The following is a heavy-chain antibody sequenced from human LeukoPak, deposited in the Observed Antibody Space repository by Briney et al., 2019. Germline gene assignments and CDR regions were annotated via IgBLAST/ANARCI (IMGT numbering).Heavy chain of an antibody. Sequence: GASVKVSCKASGYTFTSYYMHWVRQAPGQGLEWMGIINPSGGSTSYAQKFQGRVTMTRDMSTSTAYMELSRLRSDDTAVYYCARVLGTDSSSWYGGPEGAVDIWGQGTMVTVSS. J-gene: IGHJ3*02. D-gene: IGHD6-13*01. V-gene: IGHV1-46*01. CDR3: ARVLGTDSSSWYGGPEGAVDI. CDR2: INPSGGST. CDR1: GYTFTSYY.